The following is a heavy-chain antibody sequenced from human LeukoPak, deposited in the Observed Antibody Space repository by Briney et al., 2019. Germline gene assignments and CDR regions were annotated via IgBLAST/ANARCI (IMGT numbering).Heavy chain of an antibody. CDR2: TSGSGRST. CDR3: AKERGVAVAVIDY. J-gene: IGHJ4*02. V-gene: IGHV3-23*01. CDR1: GFTFSSHG. Sequence: AGGSLRLSCAASGFTFSSHGMSWVRQAPGKGLEWVSTTSGSGRSTFYADSVKGRFTISRDNSKNTLYLQMDSLRAEDTAVYYCAKERGVAVAVIDYWGQGTLVTVSS. D-gene: IGHD6-19*01.